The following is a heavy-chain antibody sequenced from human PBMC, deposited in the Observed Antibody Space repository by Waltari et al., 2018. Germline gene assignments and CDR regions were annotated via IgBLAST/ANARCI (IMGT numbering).Heavy chain of an antibody. CDR3: ARGSGDLDI. Sequence: QVQLEQSGAEMVKPGASVRVSGKAAGYSCRRSDISWVRQAPGQGLEWMGWMNTNSGNTGYAEKFQGRVTITRNTSINTAYMDLSGLRSEDTAVYYCARGSGDLDIWGQGTMVTVSS. CDR2: MNTNSGNT. J-gene: IGHJ3*02. CDR1: GYSCRRSD. D-gene: IGHD2-21*01. V-gene: IGHV1-8*03.